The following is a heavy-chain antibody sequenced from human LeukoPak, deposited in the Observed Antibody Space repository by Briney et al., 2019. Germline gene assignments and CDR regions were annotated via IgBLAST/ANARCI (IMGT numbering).Heavy chain of an antibody. Sequence: ASVKVSCKASGYTFTSYDTNWVRQATGQGLEWMGWMNPNSGNTGYAQKFQGRVTMTRNTSISTAYMELSSLRSEDTAVYYCAISGFGGGLNSQYYYYYMDVWGKGTTVTVSS. D-gene: IGHD3-3*01. J-gene: IGHJ6*03. V-gene: IGHV1-8*01. CDR1: GYTFTSYD. CDR2: MNPNSGNT. CDR3: AISGFGGGLNSQYYYYYMDV.